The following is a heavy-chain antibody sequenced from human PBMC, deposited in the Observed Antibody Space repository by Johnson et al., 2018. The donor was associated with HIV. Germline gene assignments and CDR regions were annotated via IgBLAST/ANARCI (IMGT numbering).Heavy chain of an antibody. CDR2: ISWNSGSI. D-gene: IGHD2-2*01. CDR3: ARNGLIPAAKGVVFDI. CDR1: GFTFDDYG. V-gene: IGHV3-20*04. Sequence: EVQLVESGGGVVRPGGSLRLSCAASGFTFDDYGMSWVRQAPGKGLEWVSGISWNSGSIGYADSVKGRFTISRDNAKNSLYLQMNSLRAEDTAVYYCARNGLIPAAKGVVFDIWGHGTTVTVSS. J-gene: IGHJ3*02.